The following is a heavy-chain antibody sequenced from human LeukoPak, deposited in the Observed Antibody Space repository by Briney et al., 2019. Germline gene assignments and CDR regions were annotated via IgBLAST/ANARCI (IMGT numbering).Heavy chain of an antibody. V-gene: IGHV1-69*05. J-gene: IGHJ5*02. D-gene: IGHD6-13*01. CDR1: GGTFSSYA. CDR2: IIPIFGTA. CDR3: AQSQQLGANWFDP. Sequence: SVKVSCKASGGTFSSYAISWVRQAPGQGLEWMGGIIPIFGTANYAQKFQGRVTITTDESTSTAYMELSSLRSEDTAVYYCAQSQQLGANWFDPWDQGTLVTVSS.